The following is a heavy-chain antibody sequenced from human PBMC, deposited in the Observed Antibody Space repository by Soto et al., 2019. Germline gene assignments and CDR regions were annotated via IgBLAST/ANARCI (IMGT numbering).Heavy chain of an antibody. CDR2: IWYDGSNK. V-gene: IGHV3-33*01. CDR3: ARDWAPYSSGWYPFDY. CDR1: GFTFSSYG. J-gene: IGHJ4*02. D-gene: IGHD6-19*01. Sequence: GGSLRLSCAASGFTFSSYGMHWVRQAPGKGLEWVAVIWYDGSNKYYADSVKGRFTISRDNSKNTLYLQMNSLRAEDTAVYYCARDWAPYSSGWYPFDYWGQGTLVTVSS.